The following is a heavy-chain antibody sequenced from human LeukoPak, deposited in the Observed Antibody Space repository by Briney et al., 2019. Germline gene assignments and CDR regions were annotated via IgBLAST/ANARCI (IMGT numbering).Heavy chain of an antibody. Sequence: PSETLSLTCPVSGDSIINNYWSWIRQPPGKGLEWIGYIYYRGNTNNNPYYSGTTNYSPSLKSRVTISVDTSKNQFSLKLTSVTAADTAVYYCARASSDYVDAFDVWGQGTMVTVSS. V-gene: IGHV4-59*01. CDR3: ARASSDYVDAFDV. J-gene: IGHJ3*01. D-gene: IGHD3-10*02. CDR2: IYYRGNTNNNPYYSGTT. CDR1: GDSIINNY.